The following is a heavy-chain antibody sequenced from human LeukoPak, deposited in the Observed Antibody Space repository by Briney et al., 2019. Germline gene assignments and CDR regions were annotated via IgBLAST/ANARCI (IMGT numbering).Heavy chain of an antibody. CDR2: IKPDGSEK. CDR1: GFTFRNYW. CDR3: ARNDVAAAGDY. V-gene: IGHV3-7*01. J-gene: IGHJ4*02. Sequence: GGSLRLSCEVSGFTFRNYWMTWVRQAPGRGLEWVANIKPDGSEKNYVDSVKGRFTISRDDAKSSLFLQINSLRPEDTAVYFCARNDVAAAGDYWGQGTLVTVSS. D-gene: IGHD6-13*01.